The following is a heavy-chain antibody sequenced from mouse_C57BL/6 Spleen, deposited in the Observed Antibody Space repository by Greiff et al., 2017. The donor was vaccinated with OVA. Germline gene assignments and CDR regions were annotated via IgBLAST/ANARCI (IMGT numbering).Heavy chain of an antibody. Sequence: VQLQQSGAELVMPGASVKLSCKASGYTFTSYWMHWVKQRPGQGLEWIGEIDPSDSYTNYNQKFKGKSTLTVDKSSSTAYMQLSSLTSEDSAVYYCARPHIGYGSSSYFDYWGQGTTLTVSS. V-gene: IGHV1-69*01. J-gene: IGHJ2*01. CDR1: GYTFTSYW. CDR2: IDPSDSYT. D-gene: IGHD1-1*01. CDR3: ARPHIGYGSSSYFDY.